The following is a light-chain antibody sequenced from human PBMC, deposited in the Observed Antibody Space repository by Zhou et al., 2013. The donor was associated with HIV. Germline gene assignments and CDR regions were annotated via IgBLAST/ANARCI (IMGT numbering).Light chain of an antibody. Sequence: DIVLTQSPGTLSLSPGERATLSCRASQSVTSGYLAWYQQKPGQPPRLLIYAATTRATGIPDRFSGRGSGTDFTLTISRLEPEDFAVYYCQQYGGSFTFGGGTKVEI. CDR3: QQYGGSFT. J-gene: IGKJ4*01. CDR2: AAT. CDR1: QSVTSGY. V-gene: IGKV3-20*01.